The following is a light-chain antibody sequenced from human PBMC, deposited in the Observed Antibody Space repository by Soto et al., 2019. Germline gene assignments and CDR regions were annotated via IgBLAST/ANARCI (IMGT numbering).Light chain of an antibody. CDR3: QSTDSSGTHVV. J-gene: IGLJ2*01. V-gene: IGLV3-25*03. CDR2: QDT. CDR1: TLTSQY. Sequence: SYELTQPPSVSVYPGQTARITCSGDTLTSQYVYWYRQKPGQAPVLVIYQDTERPSGIPERFSGSSSGTLVTLTITGVQAEDEGDYYCQSTDSSGTHVVFGGGTKLTVL.